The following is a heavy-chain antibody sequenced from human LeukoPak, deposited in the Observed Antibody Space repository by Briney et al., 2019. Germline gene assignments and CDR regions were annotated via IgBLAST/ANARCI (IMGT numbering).Heavy chain of an antibody. CDR1: GGSFSDYY. CDR3: TRVSYDYVWGSSNDYFDY. J-gene: IGHJ4*02. V-gene: IGHV4-34*01. D-gene: IGHD3-16*01. Sequence: SETLSLTCAVYGGSFSDYYWTWIRQPPGKGLEWMGEINHGGSTNYNPSLMSRVTISVDASKNQFSLELSSVTAADTAVYYCTRVSYDYVWGSSNDYFDYWGQGTLVTVSS. CDR2: INHGGST.